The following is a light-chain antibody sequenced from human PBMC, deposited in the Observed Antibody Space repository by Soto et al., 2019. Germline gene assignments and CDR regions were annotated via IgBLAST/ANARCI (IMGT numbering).Light chain of an antibody. CDR1: QTISSW. CDR2: KAS. CDR3: QHYNSYSEA. J-gene: IGKJ1*01. V-gene: IGKV1-5*03. Sequence: DIQMTQSHSTLSGGVGDRVTITCRASQTISSWLAWYQQKPGKAPKLLIYKASTLKSGVPSRFSGSGSGTEFTLTISSLQPDDFATYYCQHYNSYSEAFGQGTMVDI.